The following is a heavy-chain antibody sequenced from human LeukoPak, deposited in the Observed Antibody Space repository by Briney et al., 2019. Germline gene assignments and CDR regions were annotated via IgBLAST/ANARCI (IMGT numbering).Heavy chain of an antibody. D-gene: IGHD2-8*01. Sequence: SETLSLTCTVSGGSISSGSYYWSWIRQPAGKGLEWIGRIYTSGSTYYNPSLKSRVTISVDTSKNQFSLKLSSVTAADTAVYYCARDLRSNGAFDIWGQGTMVTVSS. CDR1: GGSISSGSYY. V-gene: IGHV4-61*02. J-gene: IGHJ3*02. CDR2: IYTSGST. CDR3: ARDLRSNGAFDI.